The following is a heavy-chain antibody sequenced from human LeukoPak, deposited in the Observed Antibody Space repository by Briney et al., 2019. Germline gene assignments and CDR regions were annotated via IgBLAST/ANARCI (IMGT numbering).Heavy chain of an antibody. Sequence: GGSLRLSCAASGFTFSNYAMNWVRQAPGKGLEWVSSISSSSSYIYYADSVKGRFTISRDNAKNSLYLQMNSLRAEDTAVYYCARDASGYSSGYYFDYWGQGTLVTVSS. J-gene: IGHJ4*02. CDR3: ARDASGYSSGYYFDY. V-gene: IGHV3-21*01. D-gene: IGHD6-19*01. CDR2: ISSSSSYI. CDR1: GFTFSNYA.